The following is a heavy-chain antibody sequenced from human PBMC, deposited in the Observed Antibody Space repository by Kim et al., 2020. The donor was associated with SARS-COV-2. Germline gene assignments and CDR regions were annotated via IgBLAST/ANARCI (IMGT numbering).Heavy chain of an antibody. CDR3: TRERPIVVVITHWRPDY. J-gene: IGHJ4*02. CDR2: IRSKAYGGTT. V-gene: IGHV3-49*04. D-gene: IGHD3-22*01. Sequence: GGSLRLSCTASGFTFGDYAMSWVRQAPGKGLEWVGFIRSKAYGGTTEYAASVKGRFTISRDDSKSIAYLQMNSLKTEDTAVYCCTRERPIVVVITHWRPDYWGQGTLVTVSS. CDR1: GFTFGDYA.